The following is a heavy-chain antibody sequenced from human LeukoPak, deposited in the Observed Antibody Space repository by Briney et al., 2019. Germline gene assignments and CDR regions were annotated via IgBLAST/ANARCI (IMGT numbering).Heavy chain of an antibody. J-gene: IGHJ5*02. V-gene: IGHV1-2*06. CDR2: INPNSGGT. D-gene: IGHD6-13*01. Sequence: GASVKVTCKASGYTFTGYYMHWVRQAPGQGLEWMGRINPNSGGTNYAQKFQGRVTMTRDTSISTAYMELSRLRSDDTAVYYCARDKHSSSHLYNWFDPWGQGTLVTVSS. CDR3: ARDKHSSSHLYNWFDP. CDR1: GYTFTGYY.